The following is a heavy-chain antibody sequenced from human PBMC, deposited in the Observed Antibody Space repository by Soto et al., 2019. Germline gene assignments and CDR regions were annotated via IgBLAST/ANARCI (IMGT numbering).Heavy chain of an antibody. D-gene: IGHD5-12*01. J-gene: IGHJ4*02. CDR1: GGSISNYY. V-gene: IGHV4-59*01. CDR3: ARWLQPPHYFDH. CDR2: IYYSGST. Sequence: QVQLQESGPGLVKPSETLSLTCTVSGGSISNYYWSWIRQPPGKGLEWIGYIYYSGSTDYNPSLKSRVTISVDTSKNQFSLNLSSVTAADTAVYYCARWLQPPHYFDHWGQGTLVTVSS.